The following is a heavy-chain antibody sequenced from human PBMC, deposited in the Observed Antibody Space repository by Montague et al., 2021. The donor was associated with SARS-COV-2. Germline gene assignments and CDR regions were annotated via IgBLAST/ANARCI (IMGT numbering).Heavy chain of an antibody. CDR3: ARENRNRASRDWGRD. CDR2: VYTSGST. J-gene: IGHJ4*02. V-gene: IGHV4-61*02. CDR1: GVSISSGTYY. Sequence: TLSLTCTVSGVSISSGTYYWSWIRQPAGKGLEWIGRVYTSGSTNYNPSLESRATLSVDASNNQFSLNLYSVTAADTAVYYCARENRNRASRDWGRDWGQGTLVTVSS. D-gene: IGHD7-27*01.